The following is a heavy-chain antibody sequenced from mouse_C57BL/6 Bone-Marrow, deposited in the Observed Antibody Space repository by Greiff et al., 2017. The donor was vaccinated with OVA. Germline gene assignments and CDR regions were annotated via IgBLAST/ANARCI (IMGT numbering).Heavy chain of an antibody. D-gene: IGHD4-1*01. CDR3: ATGTRYYFDY. V-gene: IGHV5-17*01. Sequence: EVKLVESGGGLVKPGGSLKLSCAASGFTFSDYGMHWVRQAPEKGLEWVAYISSGSSTIYYADTVKGRFTISRDNAKNTLFLQMTSLRSEDTAMYYCATGTRYYFDYWGQGTTLTVSS. CDR1: GFTFSDYG. J-gene: IGHJ2*01. CDR2: ISSGSSTI.